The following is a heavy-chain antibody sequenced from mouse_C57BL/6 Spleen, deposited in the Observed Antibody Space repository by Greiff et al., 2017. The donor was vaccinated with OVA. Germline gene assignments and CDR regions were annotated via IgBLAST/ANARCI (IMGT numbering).Heavy chain of an antibody. CDR2: IRLKSDNYAT. CDR1: GFTFSNYW. Sequence: EVMLVESGGGLVQPGGSMKLSCVASGFTFSNYWMNWVRQSPEKGLEWVAQIRLKSDNYATHYAESVKGRFTISRDDSKSSVYLQMNNLRAEDTGIYYCTDGYGFAYWGQGTLVTVSA. CDR3: TDGYGFAY. J-gene: IGHJ3*01. D-gene: IGHD2-2*01. V-gene: IGHV6-3*01.